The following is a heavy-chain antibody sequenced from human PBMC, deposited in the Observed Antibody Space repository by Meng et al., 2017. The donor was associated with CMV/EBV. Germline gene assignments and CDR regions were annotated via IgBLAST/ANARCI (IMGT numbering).Heavy chain of an antibody. CDR2: IYSGGST. Sequence: GESLKISCAASGFTVSSNYMSWVRQAPGKGLEWVSVIYSGGSTYYADSVKGRFTISRDNSKNTLYLQMNSLRAEDTAVYYCAKVEGYCSSTSCAIDAFDIWGQGTMVTVSS. V-gene: IGHV3-53*05. CDR3: AKVEGYCSSTSCAIDAFDI. D-gene: IGHD2-2*01. CDR1: GFTVSSNY. J-gene: IGHJ3*02.